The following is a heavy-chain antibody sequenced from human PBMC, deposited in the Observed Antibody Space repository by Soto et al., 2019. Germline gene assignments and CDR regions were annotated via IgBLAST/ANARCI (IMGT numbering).Heavy chain of an antibody. Sequence: GGSLKISCKISGYRFSSYWIAWVRQMPGKGLEWMGIIYPGDSDTIYSPSFQGQVTFSADKSTSTAYLQWSSLKASDTAMYYCARQGSNGAYYYYGMDVWGQGTTVTVSS. D-gene: IGHD2-8*01. V-gene: IGHV5-51*01. J-gene: IGHJ6*02. CDR3: ARQGSNGAYYYYGMDV. CDR2: IYPGDSDT. CDR1: GYRFSSYW.